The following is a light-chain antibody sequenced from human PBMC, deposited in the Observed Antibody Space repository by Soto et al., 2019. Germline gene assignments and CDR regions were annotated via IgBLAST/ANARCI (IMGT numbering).Light chain of an antibody. CDR3: QQYGSSPPVT. Sequence: EIVLTQSPGTLSLSAGERATLSCRASQSVSSSNLAWYQQKPGQAPRLLIFDASRRATGAPDRFSGSGSGTDFTLTISRLEPDDFAVYYCQQYGSSPPVTFGGGTKLEIK. J-gene: IGKJ4*01. V-gene: IGKV3-20*01. CDR1: QSVSSSN. CDR2: DAS.